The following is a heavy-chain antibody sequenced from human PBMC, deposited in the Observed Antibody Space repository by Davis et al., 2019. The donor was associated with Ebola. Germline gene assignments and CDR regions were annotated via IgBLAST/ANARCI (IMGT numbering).Heavy chain of an antibody. CDR1: GFTFSTFG. CDR2: IRFDGNDK. Sequence: GGSLRLSCAASGFTFSTFGMHWVRQAPGKGLEWVAFIRFDGNDKYYADSVRGRFTISRDNSKNTLYLQMNSLRPEDTAVYYCARDSDDYSFDYWGQGTLVTVSS. D-gene: IGHD3-16*01. CDR3: ARDSDDYSFDY. V-gene: IGHV3-30*02. J-gene: IGHJ4*02.